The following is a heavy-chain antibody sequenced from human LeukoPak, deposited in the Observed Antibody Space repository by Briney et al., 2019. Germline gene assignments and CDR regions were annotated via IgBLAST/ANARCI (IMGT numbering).Heavy chain of an antibody. J-gene: IGHJ4*02. V-gene: IGHV1-18*01. Sequence: GASVKVSCKASGYTFTSYGISWVRQAPGQGLEWMGWISAYNGNTNYAQKLQGRVTMTTDTSTSTAYMELRSLRSDDTAVYYCARWSSSSWYMVLEIGDYWGQGTLVTVSS. CDR1: GYTFTSYG. CDR2: ISAYNGNT. D-gene: IGHD6-13*01. CDR3: ARWSSSSWYMVLEIGDY.